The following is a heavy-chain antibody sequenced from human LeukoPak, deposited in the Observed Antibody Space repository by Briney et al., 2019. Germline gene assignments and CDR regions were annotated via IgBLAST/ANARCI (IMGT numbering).Heavy chain of an antibody. D-gene: IGHD1-7*01. Sequence: GGSLRLSCAASGFTFSSYWMSWVRQAPGKGLEWVANIKQDGSEKYYVDSVKGRFTISRDNAKNSLYLQMNSLRAEDTAVYYCARDLTGTTYYLDYWGQGTLVTVSS. CDR1: GFTFSSYW. J-gene: IGHJ4*02. CDR3: ARDLTGTTYYLDY. CDR2: IKQDGSEK. V-gene: IGHV3-7*01.